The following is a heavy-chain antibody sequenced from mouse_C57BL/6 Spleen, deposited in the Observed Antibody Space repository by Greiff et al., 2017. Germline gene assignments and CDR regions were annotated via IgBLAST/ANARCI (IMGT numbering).Heavy chain of an antibody. Sequence: VQLKESGAELVKPGASVKLSCTASGFNIKDYYMHWVKQRTEQGLEWIGRIDPEDGETKYAPKFQGKATITADTSSNTAYLQLSSLTSEDTSVYYGARGVYGSTHYAMDYWGQGTSVTVSS. CDR2: IDPEDGET. D-gene: IGHD1-1*01. J-gene: IGHJ4*01. CDR1: GFNIKDYY. CDR3: ARGVYGSTHYAMDY. V-gene: IGHV14-2*01.